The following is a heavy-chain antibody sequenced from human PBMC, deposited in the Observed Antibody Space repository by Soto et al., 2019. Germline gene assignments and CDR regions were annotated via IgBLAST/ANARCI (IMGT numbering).Heavy chain of an antibody. Sequence: QVQLQQWGAGLLKPSETLSLTCAVYGGSFSGYYWTWIRQPPGKGLEWIGDIIHSGSTNYNPSLKSRGTISVDTSKNQFSLRLSSVTAADTAVYYCARKGRDGNDFWYSDLWGRGTLVTVSS. J-gene: IGHJ2*01. V-gene: IGHV4-34*12. CDR3: ARKGRDGNDFWYSDL. CDR2: IIHSGST. CDR1: GGSFSGYY. D-gene: IGHD1-1*01.